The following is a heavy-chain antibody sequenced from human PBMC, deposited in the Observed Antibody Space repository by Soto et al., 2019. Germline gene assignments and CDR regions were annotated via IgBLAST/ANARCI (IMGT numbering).Heavy chain of an antibody. CDR1: GGSFSGYS. CDR2: INHTGST. Sequence: QVQLQQWGAGLLKPSETLSLTCAVYGGSFSGYSWTWIRQPPGTGLEWIGEINHTGSTNYSPSLKSRVTISVDTSKNPFSLKLTSVTAADTAVYYCARDKITGLFDYWGQGTLVTVSS. V-gene: IGHV4-34*01. J-gene: IGHJ4*02. D-gene: IGHD2-8*02. CDR3: ARDKITGLFDY.